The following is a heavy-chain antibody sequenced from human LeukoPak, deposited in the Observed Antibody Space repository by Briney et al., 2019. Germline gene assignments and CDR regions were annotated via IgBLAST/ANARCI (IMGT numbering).Heavy chain of an antibody. J-gene: IGHJ6*03. CDR2: IIPIFGTA. CDR1: GGTFSSYA. Sequence: PVASVKVSCKASGGTFSSYAISWVRQAPGQGLEWMGGIIPIFGTANYAQKFQGRVTITADKSTSTAYLELSSLRSEDTAVYYCARDLSPHFYYYYYMDVWGKGTTVTIFS. V-gene: IGHV1-69*06. CDR3: ARDLSPHFYYYYYMDV.